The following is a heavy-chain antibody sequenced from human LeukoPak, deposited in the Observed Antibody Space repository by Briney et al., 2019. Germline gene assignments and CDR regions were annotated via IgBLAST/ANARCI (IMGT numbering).Heavy chain of an antibody. Sequence: HPGESLRLSCAASGFIFKKYWMNWVRQVPGKGLECLANIKEDGSETYYADSVKGRFTISRDNSKNTLYLQMNSLRAEDTAVYYCAKRWGYCSSTSCYGFDYWGQGTLVTVSS. CDR2: IKEDGSET. D-gene: IGHD2-2*01. CDR3: AKRWGYCSSTSCYGFDY. V-gene: IGHV3-7*01. J-gene: IGHJ4*02. CDR1: GFIFKKYW.